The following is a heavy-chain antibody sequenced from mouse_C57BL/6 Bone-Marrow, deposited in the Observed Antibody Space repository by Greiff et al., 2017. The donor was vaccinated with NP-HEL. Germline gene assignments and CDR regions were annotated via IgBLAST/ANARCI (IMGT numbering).Heavy chain of an antibody. V-gene: IGHV1-9*01. Sequence: VKLQQSGAELMKPGASVKLSCKATGYTFTGYWIEWVKQRPGHGLEWIGEILPGSGSTNYNEKFKGKATFTADTSSNTAYMQISSLTTEDSAIYYCARDHILAWFAYWGQGTLVTVSA. CDR1: GYTFTGYW. J-gene: IGHJ3*01. CDR3: ARDHILAWFAY. CDR2: ILPGSGST.